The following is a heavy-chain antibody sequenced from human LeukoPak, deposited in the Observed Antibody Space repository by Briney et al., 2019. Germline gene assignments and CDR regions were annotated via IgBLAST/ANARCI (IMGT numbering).Heavy chain of an antibody. Sequence: PSETLSLTCIVSGGSISSHYWTSIRQPPGKGLEYIGYIYYSGNTNYNPSLKSRVTISVDRSKNQFSLKLTSVTAEDTAVYYCARSNSGWYFDYWGQGTLVTVSS. CDR1: GGSISSHY. V-gene: IGHV4-59*11. CDR3: ARSNSGWYFDY. CDR2: IYYSGNT. D-gene: IGHD6-19*01. J-gene: IGHJ4*02.